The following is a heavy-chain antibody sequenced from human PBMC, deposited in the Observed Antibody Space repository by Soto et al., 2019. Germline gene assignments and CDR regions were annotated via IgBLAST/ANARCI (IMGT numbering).Heavy chain of an antibody. J-gene: IGHJ4*02. D-gene: IGHD1-20*01. CDR2: INAGNGNT. CDR3: ARFRGGTYNIFYY. Sequence: ASVKVSCKASGYTFTSYAMHWVRQAPGQRLEWMGWINAGNGNTKYSQKFQGRVTITRDTSASTAYMELSSLRSEDTAVYYCARFRGGTYNIFYYSAQGTLVTVSS. V-gene: IGHV1-3*01. CDR1: GYTFTSYA.